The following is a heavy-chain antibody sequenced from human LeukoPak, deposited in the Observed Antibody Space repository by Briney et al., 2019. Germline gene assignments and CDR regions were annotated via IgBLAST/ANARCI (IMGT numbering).Heavy chain of an antibody. D-gene: IGHD3-22*01. CDR3: ARHKYYDSSFDY. CDR1: GYSISSGYY. J-gene: IGHJ4*02. V-gene: IGHV4-38-2*01. CDR2: IYHSGST. Sequence: SVTLSLTCAVSGYSISSGYYWGWIRQPPGKGLGWIGSIYHSGSTYYNTSLKSLVTISVDTSKNQFSLKLSSVTAADTAVYYCARHKYYDSSFDYWGQGTLVTVSS.